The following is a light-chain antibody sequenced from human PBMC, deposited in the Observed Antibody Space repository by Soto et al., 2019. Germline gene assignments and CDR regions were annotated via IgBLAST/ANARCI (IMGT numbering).Light chain of an antibody. CDR3: SSFTSSITYV. CDR2: DVT. CDR1: SSDVGGYNS. V-gene: IGLV2-14*01. Sequence: QSALTQPASVSGSPGQSITISCTGTSSDVGGYNSVSWYRQDPGKAPKLIIYDVTYRPSGVSNRFSGSKSGNTASLTISGLQSEDEADYPCSSFTSSITYVFGNGTKVTVL. J-gene: IGLJ1*01.